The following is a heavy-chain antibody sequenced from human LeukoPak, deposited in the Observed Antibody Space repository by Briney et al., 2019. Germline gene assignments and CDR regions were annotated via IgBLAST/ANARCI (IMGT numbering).Heavy chain of an antibody. CDR3: ATSVGLRGFYFDL. Sequence: GASVKVSCKVSGDSLSELSMHWVRQAPGKGLEWMGGFNPEDGGILYEQRFQGRVSMTEDTSTDTAYMELRSLRSEDTAVYFCATSVGLRGFYFDLWGQGVLVTVSS. CDR1: GDSLSELS. J-gene: IGHJ4*02. V-gene: IGHV1-24*01. D-gene: IGHD3/OR15-3a*01. CDR2: FNPEDGGI.